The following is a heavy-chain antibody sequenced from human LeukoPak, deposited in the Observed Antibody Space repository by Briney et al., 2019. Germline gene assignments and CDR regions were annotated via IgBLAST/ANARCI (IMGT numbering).Heavy chain of an antibody. Sequence: GGSLRLSCAASGFTFSSYSMNWVRQAPGKGLEWVANIKKDGSEKYYVDSVKGRFTISIDNAKNSLYLQMNSLRAEDTAVYYCAGGYFDFDYWGQGTLVTVSS. CDR2: IKKDGSEK. V-gene: IGHV3-7*01. D-gene: IGHD3-9*01. CDR3: AGGYFDFDY. J-gene: IGHJ4*02. CDR1: GFTFSSYS.